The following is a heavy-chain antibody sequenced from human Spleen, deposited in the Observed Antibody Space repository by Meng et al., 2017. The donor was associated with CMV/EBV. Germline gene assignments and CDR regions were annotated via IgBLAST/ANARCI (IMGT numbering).Heavy chain of an antibody. Sequence: YTGSFSNYYWTWIRQPPGKGLEWIGEINHSGSTNYNPSLKSRVSISADTSKNQFSLKLTSVTAADTAVYYCARDPISGEVYRGLDPWGQGTLVTVSS. D-gene: IGHD3-3*01. CDR3: ARDPISGEVYRGLDP. CDR2: INHSGST. CDR1: TGSFSNYY. J-gene: IGHJ5*02. V-gene: IGHV4-34*01.